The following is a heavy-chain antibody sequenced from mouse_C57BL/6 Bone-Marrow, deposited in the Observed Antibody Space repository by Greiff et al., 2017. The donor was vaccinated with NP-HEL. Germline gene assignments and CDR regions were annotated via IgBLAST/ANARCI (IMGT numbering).Heavy chain of an antibody. CDR3: ARSIYYYEGYFDV. D-gene: IGHD1-1*01. CDR1: GYTFTSYD. V-gene: IGHV1-85*01. CDR2: IYPRDGST. J-gene: IGHJ1*03. Sequence: QVQLKESGPELVKPGASVKLSCKASGYTFTSYDINWVKQRPGQGLEWIGWIYPRDGSTKYNEKFKGKATLTVDTSSSTAYMELHSLTSEDSAVYFCARSIYYYEGYFDVWGTGTTVTVSS.